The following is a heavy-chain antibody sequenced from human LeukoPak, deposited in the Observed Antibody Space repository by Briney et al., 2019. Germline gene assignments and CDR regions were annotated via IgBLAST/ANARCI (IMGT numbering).Heavy chain of an antibody. D-gene: IGHD6-19*01. V-gene: IGHV3-20*04. CDR1: GFTFDDYG. CDR2: INWNGGST. J-gene: IGHJ4*02. Sequence: GGSLRLSCAASGFTFDDYGMSWVRQAPGKGLEWVSGINWNGGSTGYADSVKGRFTISRDNAKNTLYLQMNSLRAEDTAVYYCAKDQWLVHIFDYWGQGTLVTVSS. CDR3: AKDQWLVHIFDY.